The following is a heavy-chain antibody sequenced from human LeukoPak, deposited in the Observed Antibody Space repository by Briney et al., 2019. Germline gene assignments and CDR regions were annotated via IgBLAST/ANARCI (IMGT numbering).Heavy chain of an antibody. J-gene: IGHJ6*03. V-gene: IGHV3-23*01. CDR2: ISGSGGST. Sequence: GGSLRLSCAASGFTFSSYAMSWVRQAPGKGLEWVSAISGSGGSTYYADSVKGRFTISRDNSKNTLYLQMNSLRAEDTAVYCCAKDGRASPTSYYYYYMDVWGKGTPVTVSS. CDR1: GFTFSSYA. CDR3: AKDGRASPTSYYYYYMDV.